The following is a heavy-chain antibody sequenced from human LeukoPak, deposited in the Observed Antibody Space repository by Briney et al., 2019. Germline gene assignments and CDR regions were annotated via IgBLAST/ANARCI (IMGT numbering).Heavy chain of an antibody. CDR1: GFTFSSYW. J-gene: IGHJ6*02. CDR2: IKQDGSEK. D-gene: IGHD6-19*01. V-gene: IGHV3-7*01. CDR3: AKVPIAVPYYYYGMDV. Sequence: GGSLRLSCAASGFTFSSYWMSWVRQAPGKGLEWVANIKQDGSEKYYVDSVKGRFTISRDNAKNSLYLQMNSLRAEDTAVYYCAKVPIAVPYYYYGMDVWGQGTTVTVSS.